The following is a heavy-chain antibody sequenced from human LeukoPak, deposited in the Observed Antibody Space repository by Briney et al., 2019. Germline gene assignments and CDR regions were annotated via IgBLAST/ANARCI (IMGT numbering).Heavy chain of an antibody. CDR1: GGSFSGYY. J-gene: IGHJ4*02. D-gene: IGHD3-10*01. Sequence: PSETLSLTCAVYGGSFSGYYWSWIRQPPGKGLEWIGEINHSGSTNYNPSLKSRVTISVDTSKNKFSLKLSSVTAADTAVYYCARQGIRYYYGSGSPFFDYWGQGTLVTVSS. V-gene: IGHV4-34*01. CDR2: INHSGST. CDR3: ARQGIRYYYGSGSPFFDY.